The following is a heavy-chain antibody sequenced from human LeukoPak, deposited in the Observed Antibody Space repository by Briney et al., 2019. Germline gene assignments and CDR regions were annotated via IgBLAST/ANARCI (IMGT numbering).Heavy chain of an antibody. D-gene: IGHD1-14*01. V-gene: IGHV3-30*03. Sequence: GGSLRLSCAASGFTFSSYGMHWVRQAPGKGLEWVAVISYDGSNKYYADSVKGRFTISRDNSKNTLYLQMNSLKTEDTAVYYCTTWSAAYRAHWGQGTLVTVSS. J-gene: IGHJ4*02. CDR1: GFTFSSYG. CDR3: TTWSAAYRAH. CDR2: ISYDGSNK.